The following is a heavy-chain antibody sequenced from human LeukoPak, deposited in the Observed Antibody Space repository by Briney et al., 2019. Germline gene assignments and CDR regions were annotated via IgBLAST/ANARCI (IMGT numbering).Heavy chain of an antibody. V-gene: IGHV1-8*01. CDR1: GYTFTSYD. Sequence: ASVKVSCKASGYTFTSYDINWVRQATGQGLEWMGWMNPNSGNTGYAQKFQGRVTMTRNTSISTAYMDLSSLRSEDTAVYYCARMKDGYRLLYNWFDPWGQGTLVTVSS. CDR2: MNPNSGNT. J-gene: IGHJ5*02. CDR3: ARMKDGYRLLYNWFDP. D-gene: IGHD5-24*01.